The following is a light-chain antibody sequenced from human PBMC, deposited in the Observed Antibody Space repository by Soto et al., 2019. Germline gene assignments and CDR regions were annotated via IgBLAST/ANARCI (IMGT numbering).Light chain of an antibody. Sequence: DIQLTQSPSFLSASVGDTVTITCRASPGMSTYLAWYQQKPGKVPKLLIRSASTLQSGVPPRFSGGASGTEFTLTSGTLQPDDSGIYYCQQLNGYRLSFGGGTNVAIK. CDR1: PGMSTY. V-gene: IGKV1-9*01. J-gene: IGKJ4*01. CDR3: QQLNGYRLS. CDR2: SAS.